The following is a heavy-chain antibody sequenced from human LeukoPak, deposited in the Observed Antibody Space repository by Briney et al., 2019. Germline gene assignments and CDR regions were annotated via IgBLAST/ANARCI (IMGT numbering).Heavy chain of an antibody. CDR2: INPNSGGT. CDR3: ARDQAGEYNWNY. Sequence: ASVKVSCKASGYTFIGYYMHWVRQAPGQGLEWMGWINPNSGGTNYAQKFQGRVTMTRDTSISTAYMELSRLRSDDMAVYYCARDQAGEYNWNYWGQGTLVTASS. CDR1: GYTFIGYY. J-gene: IGHJ4*02. D-gene: IGHD1-20*01. V-gene: IGHV1-2*02.